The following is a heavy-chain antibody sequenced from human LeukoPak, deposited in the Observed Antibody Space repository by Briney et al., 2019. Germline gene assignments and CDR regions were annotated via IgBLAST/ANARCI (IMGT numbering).Heavy chain of an antibody. CDR1: GGSFSGYY. CDR3: ARGTYYYGSGTSRLDY. CDR2: INHSGST. Sequence: SGTLSLTCAVYGGSFSGYYWSWIRQPPGKGLEWIGEINHSGSTNYNPSLKSRVTISVDTSKNQFSLKLSSVTAADTAVYYCARGTYYYGSGTSRLDYWGQGTLVTVSS. J-gene: IGHJ4*02. V-gene: IGHV4-34*01. D-gene: IGHD3-10*01.